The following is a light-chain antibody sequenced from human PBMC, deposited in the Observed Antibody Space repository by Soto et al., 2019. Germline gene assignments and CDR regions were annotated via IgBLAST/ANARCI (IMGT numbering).Light chain of an antibody. CDR2: KVS. J-gene: IGKJ2*01. CDR3: MQGRYWAT. Sequence: DVVMTQSPLSLSVTLGQPASISCSSTQSLEYSDGRTFLNWFQQRPGQSPRRLLYKVSNRDSGVPDRFSGSGSGTNLTLKISRVEAEDVGVYFCMQGRYWATFGQGTKLEIK. CDR1: QSLEYSDGRTF. V-gene: IGKV2-30*01.